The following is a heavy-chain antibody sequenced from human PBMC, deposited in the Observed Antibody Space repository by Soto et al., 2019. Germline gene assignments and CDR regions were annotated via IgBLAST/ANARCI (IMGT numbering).Heavy chain of an antibody. D-gene: IGHD2-15*01. CDR3: ARWVEVSLDYFDS. J-gene: IGHJ4*02. CDR2: IYHSGRT. CDR1: GGSISNGYYY. V-gene: IGHV4-31*03. Sequence: QVQLQESGPGLVKPSETLSLTCTVSGGSISNGYYYWSWVRQNPGKGLEWIGHIYHSGRTYYNPSLKSRVTISVDTSKNQFSLNLSSVTVADTAVYYCARWVEVSLDYFDSWGQGTPVTVSS.